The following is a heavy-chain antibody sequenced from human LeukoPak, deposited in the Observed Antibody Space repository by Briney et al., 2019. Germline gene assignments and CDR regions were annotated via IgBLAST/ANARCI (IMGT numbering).Heavy chain of an antibody. CDR1: GFTFSTHS. Sequence: GGSLRLSCAVSGFTFSTHSMNWVRQAPGKGLEWVSSITRNSSYIYYADSVKGRFTISRDNAKNSLYLQMNSLRAEDTALYYCAKSDYHDSSGYSSSFDYWGQGTLVTVSS. CDR2: ITRNSSYI. CDR3: AKSDYHDSSGYSSSFDY. V-gene: IGHV3-21*04. J-gene: IGHJ4*02. D-gene: IGHD3-22*01.